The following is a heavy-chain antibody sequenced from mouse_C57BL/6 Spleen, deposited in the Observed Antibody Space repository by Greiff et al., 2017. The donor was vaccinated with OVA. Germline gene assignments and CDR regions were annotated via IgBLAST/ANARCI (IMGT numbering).Heavy chain of an antibody. CDR2: IGPGSGST. J-gene: IGHJ4*01. D-gene: IGHD1-1*01. CDR3: ARYDGSSGDYYAMDY. Sequence: VQLQQSGAELVKPGASVKISCKASGYTFTDYYINWVKQRPGQGLEWIGKIGPGSGSTSYNEKFKGKATLTADKSSSTAYMQLISLTSEDSAVYFCARYDGSSGDYYAMDYWGQGTSVTVSS. CDR1: GYTFTDYY. V-gene: IGHV1-77*01.